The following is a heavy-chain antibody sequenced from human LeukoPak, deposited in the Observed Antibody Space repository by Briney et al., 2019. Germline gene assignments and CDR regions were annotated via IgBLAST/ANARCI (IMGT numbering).Heavy chain of an antibody. Sequence: ASVKVSCKASGYTFTALYFHWVRQAPGQGLECMGWINPNNGDTGYAQNFQGRVTMTRDTSITTLYLELSSLRSDDTAIYYCAREAGDNAYGFWGPGTMVTVSS. V-gene: IGHV1-2*02. J-gene: IGHJ3*01. CDR3: AREAGDNAYGF. CDR1: GYTFTALY. CDR2: INPNNGDT. D-gene: IGHD1-14*01.